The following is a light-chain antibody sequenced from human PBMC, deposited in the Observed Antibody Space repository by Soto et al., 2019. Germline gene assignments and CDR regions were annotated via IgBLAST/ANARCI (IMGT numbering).Light chain of an antibody. CDR3: QQYHNWPIT. J-gene: IGKJ5*01. V-gene: IGKV3-15*01. CDR1: QSVSSN. Sequence: SQSPGTLSLSPGERATLSCRASQSVSSNLAWYQQKPGQAPRLLIYGASTRATGVPARFSGSGSGTEFTLTISSLQSEDFAVYYCQQYHNWPITFGQGTRPEI. CDR2: GAS.